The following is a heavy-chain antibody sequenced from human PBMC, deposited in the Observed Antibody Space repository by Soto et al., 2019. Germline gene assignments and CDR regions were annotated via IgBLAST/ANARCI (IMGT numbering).Heavy chain of an antibody. D-gene: IGHD3-10*01. V-gene: IGHV4-30-4*08. CDR3: AISADSYGSGSYFWFDP. Sequence: QVQLQESGPGLVKPSQTLSLTCTVSGGSISTGDYYWSWIRQPPGKGLEWIGYIYHSGSTYYNLSLKSRVTISIVTCKNQFSLNLSSVTAADTAVYFCAISADSYGSGSYFWFDPWGQGTLVTVSS. CDR2: IYHSGST. CDR1: GGSISTGDYY. J-gene: IGHJ5*02.